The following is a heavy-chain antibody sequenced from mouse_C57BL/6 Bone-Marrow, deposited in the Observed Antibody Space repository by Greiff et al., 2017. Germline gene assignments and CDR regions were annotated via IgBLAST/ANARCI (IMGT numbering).Heavy chain of an antibody. CDR3: AGGDYAGARDY. J-gene: IGHJ4*01. Sequence: VQLQQSGAELVKPGASVKLSSPASGFNIKDYYLHWVKQRTEHGLSWIGRIDPEDGETKSAPKFQGRANITPDTSSNAAYLQLSSLTSEDTAVYYCAGGDYAGARDYRGQGSSVTVVS. CDR1: GFNIKDYY. D-gene: IGHD2-4*01. V-gene: IGHV14-2*01. CDR2: IDPEDGET.